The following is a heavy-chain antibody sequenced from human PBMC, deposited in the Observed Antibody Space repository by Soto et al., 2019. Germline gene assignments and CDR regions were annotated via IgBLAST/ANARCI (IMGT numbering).Heavy chain of an antibody. CDR1: GFTFSDYY. CDR3: ARDQGSSAWVSFDY. Sequence: GGSLRLSCAASGFTFSDYYMSWIRQAPGRGLEWVSYISSSGSTIYYADSVNGRFTISRDNAKNSLYLQMNSLRAEDTAVYYCARDQGSSAWVSFDYWGQGTLVTVSS. CDR2: ISSSGSTI. D-gene: IGHD6-6*01. V-gene: IGHV3-11*01. J-gene: IGHJ4*02.